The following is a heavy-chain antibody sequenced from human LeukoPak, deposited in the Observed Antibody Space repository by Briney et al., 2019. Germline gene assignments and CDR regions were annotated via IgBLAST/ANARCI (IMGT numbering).Heavy chain of an antibody. CDR3: ARFGDDSSGYYYDAFDI. Sequence: PSQTLSLTCTVSGGSISSGDYYWSWIRQPPGKGLEWIGYIYYSGSTYYNPSLKSRVTISVDTSKNQFSLKLSSVTAADTAVYYCARFGDDSSGYYYDAFDIWGQGTMVTVSS. J-gene: IGHJ3*02. V-gene: IGHV4-30-4*08. CDR2: IYYSGST. D-gene: IGHD3-22*01. CDR1: GGSISSGDYY.